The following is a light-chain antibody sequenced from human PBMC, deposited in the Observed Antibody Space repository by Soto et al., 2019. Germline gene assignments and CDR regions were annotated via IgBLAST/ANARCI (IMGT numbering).Light chain of an antibody. J-gene: IGKJ3*01. CDR3: QQRTNWLT. CDR1: QNVSTY. Sequence: EIVLTQSPATLSLSPGERATLSCRASQNVSTYLAWYQQKPGQAPRLLIYDASNRATGIPARFSGRWSGTDFTLTISSLEPEDFAVYYCQQRTNWLTFGPGTKVDIK. CDR2: DAS. V-gene: IGKV3-11*01.